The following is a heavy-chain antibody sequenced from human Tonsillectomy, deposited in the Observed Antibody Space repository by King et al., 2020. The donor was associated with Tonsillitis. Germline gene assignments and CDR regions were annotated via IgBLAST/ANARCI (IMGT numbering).Heavy chain of an antibody. V-gene: IGHV4-59*01. Sequence: VQLQESGPGLVKPSETLSLTCTVSGGSISSYYWSWIRQPPGKGLDWIGYIYYSGSTNYNPSLKSRVTLTVDTSKNQFSLKLSSVTAADTAVYYCARGVGYDFWSGYFIFDYWGQGTLVTVSS. CDR3: ARGVGYDFWSGYFIFDY. CDR1: GGSISSYY. CDR2: IYYSGST. J-gene: IGHJ4*02. D-gene: IGHD3-3*01.